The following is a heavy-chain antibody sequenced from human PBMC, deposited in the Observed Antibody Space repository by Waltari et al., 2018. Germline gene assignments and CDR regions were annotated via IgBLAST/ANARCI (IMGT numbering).Heavy chain of an antibody. Sequence: EVQLVESGGGLVQPGGSLRLSCAASGFTFSNYWMNWVRQAPGKGLEWVANIKQDGSEKKDVDSVKGRLTISRDNAKNSLYLQMSSLRAEDTALYYCARITRNSPPDYWGQGTLVTVSS. CDR2: IKQDGSEK. D-gene: IGHD1-20*01. V-gene: IGHV3-7*04. J-gene: IGHJ4*02. CDR3: ARITRNSPPDY. CDR1: GFTFSNYW.